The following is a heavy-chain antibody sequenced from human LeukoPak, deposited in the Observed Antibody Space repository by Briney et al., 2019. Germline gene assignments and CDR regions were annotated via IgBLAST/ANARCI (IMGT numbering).Heavy chain of an antibody. Sequence: EASVKVSCKASGGTFSSYAISWVRQAPGQGLEWMGGIIPIFGTANYAQKFQDRVTITADESTSTAYMELSSLRSEDTAVYYCARAGTSYYYDSSGYYYAPGYWGQGTLVTVSS. J-gene: IGHJ4*02. CDR1: GGTFSSYA. D-gene: IGHD3-22*01. CDR3: ARAGTSYYYDSSGYYYAPGY. V-gene: IGHV1-69*13. CDR2: IIPIFGTA.